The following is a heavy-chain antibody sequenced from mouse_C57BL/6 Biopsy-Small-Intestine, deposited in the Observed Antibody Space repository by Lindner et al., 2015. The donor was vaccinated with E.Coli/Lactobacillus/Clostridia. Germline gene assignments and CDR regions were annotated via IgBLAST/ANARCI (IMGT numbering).Heavy chain of an antibody. CDR3: ARNIYFVNYEGVAWFAY. J-gene: IGHJ3*01. CDR1: GFTFTSYL. CDR2: IHPYNGAA. D-gene: IGHD2-1*01. Sequence: VQLQESGPELVKPGASVKMSCKASGFTFTSYLIHWVRQRPGQGLEWIGFIHPYNGAATYNEKFSDMATLTSDKSSSTAYMELSTLTSEDSAVYYCARNIYFVNYEGVAWFAYWGQGTLVTVSA. V-gene: IGHV1-14*01.